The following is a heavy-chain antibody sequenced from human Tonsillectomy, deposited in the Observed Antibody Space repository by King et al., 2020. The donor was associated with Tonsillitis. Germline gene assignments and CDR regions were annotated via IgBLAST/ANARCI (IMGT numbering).Heavy chain of an antibody. V-gene: IGHV3-30*03. CDR2: ISYDGNNI. CDR1: LSTFSFYG. Sequence: VQLVQSGGGVVQPGRSLRLSCAASLSTFSFYGMHWVRQAPGKGLEWLAVISYDGNNIYYADSVKGRFTISRDNSKSTLYLHMNSLTVEDTAFYYCATDELSAYGSGTYYGYFDLWGRGTLVTVSS. CDR3: ATDELSAYGSGTYYGYFDL. J-gene: IGHJ2*01. D-gene: IGHD3-10*01.